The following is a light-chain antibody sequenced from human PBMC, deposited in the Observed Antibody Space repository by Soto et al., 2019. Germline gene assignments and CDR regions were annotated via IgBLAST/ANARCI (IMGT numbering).Light chain of an antibody. CDR3: AAWDDSLNGHVV. CDR1: SSNIGRNT. Sequence: VLTQPPSASGTPGQRVTISCSGSSSNIGRNTVNWYQQLPGTAPKLLIYGNNQRPSGVPARISGSKSGTSASLAISGLQSEDEADYYCAAWDDSLNGHVVFGGGTKVTVL. V-gene: IGLV1-44*01. CDR2: GNN. J-gene: IGLJ2*01.